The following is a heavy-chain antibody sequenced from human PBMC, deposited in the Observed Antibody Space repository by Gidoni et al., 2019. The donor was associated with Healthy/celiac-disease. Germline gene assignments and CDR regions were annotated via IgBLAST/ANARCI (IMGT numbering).Heavy chain of an antibody. Sequence: QVQLQESGPGLVKPSETLSLTCTVSGGSISSYYWSWIRQPPGKGREWIGYIYYSGSTNYNPSLKSRVTISVDTSKNQFSLKLSSVTAADTAVYYCARVPTVTTWYYYGMDVWGQGTTVTVSS. CDR1: GGSISSYY. V-gene: IGHV4-59*01. CDR3: ARVPTVTTWYYYGMDV. D-gene: IGHD4-17*01. CDR2: IYYSGST. J-gene: IGHJ6*02.